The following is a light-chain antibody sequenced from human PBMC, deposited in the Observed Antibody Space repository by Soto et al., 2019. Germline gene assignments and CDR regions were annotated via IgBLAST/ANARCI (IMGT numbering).Light chain of an antibody. CDR1: QSIDNW. CDR3: QHYLDYPFT. J-gene: IGKJ3*01. V-gene: IGKV1-5*03. Sequence: DIQMTQSPSTLSASVGDRVTLTCRANQSIDNWLALYQLKPGKAHNLLIYQASSLESGVPSRFSGGGFGTEFTLNIISLQTGDFATYACQHYLDYPFTFGPGTKMDI. CDR2: QAS.